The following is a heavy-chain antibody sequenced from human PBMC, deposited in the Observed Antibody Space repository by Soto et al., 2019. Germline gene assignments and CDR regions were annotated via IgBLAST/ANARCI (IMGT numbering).Heavy chain of an antibody. J-gene: IGHJ4*02. CDR2: IIPMFGTA. V-gene: IGHV1-69*12. Sequence: QVQLVQSGAEVKKPESSVKVSCKAPGGTFSTYAISWVRQAPGQGLEWMGGIIPMFGTANYAQRFQDRVTITADESTNTVHMELSSLRSEATAVYFCASGIQLWLRRINNGYSGWGQGTLVTVSS. CDR3: ASGIQLWLRRINNGYSG. D-gene: IGHD5-18*01. CDR1: GGTFSTYA.